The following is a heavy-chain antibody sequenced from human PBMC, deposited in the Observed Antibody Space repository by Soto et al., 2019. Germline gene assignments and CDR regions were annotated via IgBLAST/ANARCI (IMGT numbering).Heavy chain of an antibody. D-gene: IGHD2-21*02. CDR3: ARGGSDYYFDY. Sequence: EVQLVESGGGLVQPGGSLRLSCAASGFTFSSYAMHWVRQAPGQGLEYVSTINRNGGSTYYANSVKGRFTISRDNSKNTLYLQRGSLRAEDMAVYYCARGGSDYYFDYWGQGTLVTVSS. CDR1: GFTFSSYA. J-gene: IGHJ4*02. V-gene: IGHV3-64*01. CDR2: INRNGGST.